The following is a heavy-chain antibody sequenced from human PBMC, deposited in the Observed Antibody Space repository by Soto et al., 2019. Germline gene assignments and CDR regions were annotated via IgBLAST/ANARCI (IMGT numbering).Heavy chain of an antibody. CDR3: AVAVAGTVGWFDP. V-gene: IGHV4-59*08. CDR1: GGSISSYY. J-gene: IGHJ5*02. D-gene: IGHD6-19*01. Sequence: PSDTLSLTCTVSGGSISSYYWGWIRQPPGKGLEWIGYIYYSGSTNYNPSLKSRVTISVDTSKNQFSLKLSSVTAADTAVYYCAVAVAGTVGWFDPWGQGTLVTVSS. CDR2: IYYSGST.